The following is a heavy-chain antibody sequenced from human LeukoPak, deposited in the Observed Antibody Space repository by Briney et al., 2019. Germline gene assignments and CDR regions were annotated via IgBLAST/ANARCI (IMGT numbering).Heavy chain of an antibody. CDR3: ARGPQYYYDSSGYRPRTNDY. CDR2: IYYSGST. D-gene: IGHD3-22*01. Sequence: SETLSLTCTVSGGSISSSSYYWGWIRQPPGKGLEGIGSIYYSGSTYYNPSLKSRVPISLDMSKNQFSLKLSSVTAADTAVYYCARGPQYYYDSSGYRPRTNDYWGQGTLVTVSS. CDR1: GGSISSSSYY. J-gene: IGHJ4*02. V-gene: IGHV4-39*01.